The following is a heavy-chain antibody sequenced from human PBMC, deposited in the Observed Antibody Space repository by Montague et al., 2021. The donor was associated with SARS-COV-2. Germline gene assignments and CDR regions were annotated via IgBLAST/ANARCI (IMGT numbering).Heavy chain of an antibody. J-gene: IGHJ4*02. CDR3: ARTPTRPLSLDS. V-gene: IGHV4-4*07. CDR2: VTTSGTT. Sequence: SETLSLTCAVSGGSITGFSWSWVRQPAGKGLEWIGRVTTSGTTNYSPSLRSRVTMSVDTSKNQFSLNLNSVTAADTAMYYCARTPTRPLSLDSWGQGTLVPASS. CDR1: GGSITGFS. D-gene: IGHD6-6*01.